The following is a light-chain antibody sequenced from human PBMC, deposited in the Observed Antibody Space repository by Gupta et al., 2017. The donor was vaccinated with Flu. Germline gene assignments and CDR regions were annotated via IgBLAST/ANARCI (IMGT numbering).Light chain of an antibody. V-gene: IGLV1-44*01. J-gene: IGLJ1*01. CDR1: SSNIGSNT. CDR2: TNN. CDR3: AAWDDGLNGYV. Sequence: QSVSTQPPSASETPGQRVTISWFGSSSNIGSNTVNWYQQLPGTAPKVLIYTNNQRPSGVPDRFSGSKSGTSASLAISRLQSEDEADYYCAAWDDGLNGYVFGTGTKVTVL.